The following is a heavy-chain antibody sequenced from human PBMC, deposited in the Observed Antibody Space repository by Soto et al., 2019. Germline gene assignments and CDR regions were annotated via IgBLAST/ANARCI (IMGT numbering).Heavy chain of an antibody. V-gene: IGHV3-9*01. J-gene: IGHJ6*02. Sequence: EVQLVEPGGGLVQPGRSLRLSCAASGFTFDDYAMHWVRQAPGKGLEWVSGISWNSGSIGYADSVKGRFTISRDNAKNSLYLQMNSLRAEDTALYYCAKDIPGKSGNSQGGYYYYGMDVWGQGTTVTVSS. CDR2: ISWNSGSI. D-gene: IGHD5-12*01. CDR3: AKDIPGKSGNSQGGYYYYGMDV. CDR1: GFTFDDYA.